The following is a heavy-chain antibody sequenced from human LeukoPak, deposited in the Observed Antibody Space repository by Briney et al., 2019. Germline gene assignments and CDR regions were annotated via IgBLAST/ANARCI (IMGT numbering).Heavy chain of an antibody. CDR2: ISSSSSYI. Sequence: GGSLRLSCAASGFTFSSYSMNWVRQAPGKGLEWVSSISSSSSYIYYADSVKGRFTISRDNAKNPLYLQMNSLRAEDTAVYYCARGQYCGGDCYSGELYWFDPWGQGTLVTVSS. CDR3: ARGQYCGGDCYSGELYWFDP. V-gene: IGHV3-21*01. D-gene: IGHD2-21*02. CDR1: GFTFSSYS. J-gene: IGHJ5*02.